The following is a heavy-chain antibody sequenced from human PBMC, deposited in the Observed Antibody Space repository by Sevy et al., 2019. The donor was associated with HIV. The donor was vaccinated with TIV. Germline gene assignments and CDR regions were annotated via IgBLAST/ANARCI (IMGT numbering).Heavy chain of an antibody. D-gene: IGHD6-19*01. J-gene: IGHJ4*02. Sequence: GGSLRLSCAASGFTFRTYSMNWVRQAPGKGLEWLSYISRSSRTIYYADSVEGRFTISRDKAKNSLYLQINSLRAEETAVYYCARAYSGGWPQGAWTDYWGQGTLVTVSS. CDR1: GFTFRTYS. CDR3: ARAYSGGWPQGAWTDY. CDR2: ISRSSRTI. V-gene: IGHV3-48*01.